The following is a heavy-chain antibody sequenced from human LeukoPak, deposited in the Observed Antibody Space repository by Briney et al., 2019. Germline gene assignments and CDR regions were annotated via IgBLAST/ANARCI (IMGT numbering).Heavy chain of an antibody. CDR1: GGTFSSYA. Sequence: ASVKVSCKASGGTFSSYAISWVRQAPGQGLEWMGGIIPIFGTANYAQKFQGRVTITADESTSTAYMELSSLRSEDTAVYYCARSGMAAAGTWFDPWGQGTLVTVSS. CDR3: ARSGMAAAGTWFDP. CDR2: IIPIFGTA. J-gene: IGHJ5*02. D-gene: IGHD6-13*01. V-gene: IGHV1-69*01.